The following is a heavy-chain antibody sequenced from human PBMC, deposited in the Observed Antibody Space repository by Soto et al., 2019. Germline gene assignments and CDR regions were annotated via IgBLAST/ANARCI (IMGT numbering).Heavy chain of an antibody. V-gene: IGHV3-30*18. D-gene: IGHD3-3*01. CDR2: ISYDGSNK. CDR3: AKVLGITIFGVDSYYYYGMDV. J-gene: IGHJ6*02. Sequence: QVQLVESGGGVVQPGRSLRLSCAASGFTFSSYGMHWVRQAPGKGLEWVAVISYDGSNKYYADSVKGRFTISRDNSKNTLYLQMNSLRAEDTAVYYCAKVLGITIFGVDSYYYYGMDVWGQGTTVTVSS. CDR1: GFTFSSYG.